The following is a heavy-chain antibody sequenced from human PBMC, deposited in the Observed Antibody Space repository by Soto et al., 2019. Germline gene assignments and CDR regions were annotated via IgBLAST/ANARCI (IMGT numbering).Heavy chain of an antibody. J-gene: IGHJ6*02. CDR2: INHSGST. CDR3: ARGAPYDFWSGYIPSGGPHYYYYGMDV. Sequence: SETLSLTCAVYGGSFSGYYWSWIRQPPGKGLEWIGEINHSGSTNYNPSLKSRVTISVDTSKNQFSLKLSSVTAADTAVYYCARGAPYDFWSGYIPSGGPHYYYYGMDVWGQGTTVTVSS. CDR1: GGSFSGYY. D-gene: IGHD3-3*01. V-gene: IGHV4-34*01.